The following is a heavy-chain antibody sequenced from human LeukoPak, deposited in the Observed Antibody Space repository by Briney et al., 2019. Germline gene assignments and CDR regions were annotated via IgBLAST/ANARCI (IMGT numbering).Heavy chain of an antibody. Sequence: ASVKVSCQDSGYTFTGYYMHRVRQAPGQGLEWMGRINPNSGSTNYAQKFQGRVTMTRDTSMSTAYMELSRLRSDDTAVCYCARDYYDSSGYYEGVYWGQGTLVTVSS. V-gene: IGHV1-2*06. J-gene: IGHJ4*02. D-gene: IGHD3-22*01. CDR3: ARDYYDSSGYYEGVY. CDR1: GYTFTGYY. CDR2: INPNSGST.